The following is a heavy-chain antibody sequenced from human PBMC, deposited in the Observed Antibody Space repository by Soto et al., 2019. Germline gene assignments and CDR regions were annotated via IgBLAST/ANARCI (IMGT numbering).Heavy chain of an antibody. CDR1: GGSISSGGYS. V-gene: IGHV4-30-2*01. CDR3: ARVAPYYYDSSGYYSYAFDI. CDR2: IYHSGST. Sequence: SETLSLTCAVSGGSISSGGYSWSWIRQPPGKGLEWIGYIYHSGSTYYNPSLKSRVTISVDRSKNQFSLKLSSVTAADTAVYYCARVAPYYYDSSGYYSYAFDIWGQWTMVTVS. J-gene: IGHJ3*02. D-gene: IGHD3-22*01.